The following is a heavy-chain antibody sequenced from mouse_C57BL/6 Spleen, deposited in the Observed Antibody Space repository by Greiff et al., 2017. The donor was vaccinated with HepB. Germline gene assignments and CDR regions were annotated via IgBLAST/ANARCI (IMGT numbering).Heavy chain of an antibody. J-gene: IGHJ3*01. CDR3: AREGYSNYVGFAY. V-gene: IGHV1-81*01. D-gene: IGHD2-5*01. Sequence: QVHVKQSGAELARPGASVKLSCKASGYTFTSYGISWVKQRTGQGLEWIGEIYPRSGNTYYNEKFKGKATLTADKSSSTAYMELRSLTSEDSAVYFCAREGYSNYVGFAYWGQGTLVTVSA. CDR2: IYPRSGNT. CDR1: GYTFTSYG.